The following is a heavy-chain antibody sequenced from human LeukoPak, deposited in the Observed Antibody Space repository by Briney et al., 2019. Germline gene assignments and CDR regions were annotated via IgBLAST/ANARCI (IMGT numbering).Heavy chain of an antibody. V-gene: IGHV3-74*01. J-gene: IGHJ4*02. Sequence: GESLRLSCAASGFTFSNYWLHWVRQVPGKGLMWVSRINGDGNRLNYADSVKGRFTFSRDNSKNTLYLQMNSLRAEDTAVYYCAKEYCSNSVCHSLDYWGQGTLVTVSS. CDR3: AKEYCSNSVCHSLDY. CDR2: INGDGNRL. D-gene: IGHD2-8*01. CDR1: GFTFSNYW.